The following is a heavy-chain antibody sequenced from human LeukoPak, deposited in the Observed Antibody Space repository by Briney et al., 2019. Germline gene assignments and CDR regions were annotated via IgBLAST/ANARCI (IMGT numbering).Heavy chain of an antibody. CDR3: ARDRISPGYGYYYYYGMDV. CDR1: GDSVSSNSAA. D-gene: IGHD5-18*01. V-gene: IGHV6-1*01. J-gene: IGHJ6*02. CDR2: TYYRSKWYN. Sequence: SQTLSLTCAISGDSVSSNSAAWNWIRQSPSRGLEWLGRTYYRSKWYNDYAVSVKSRITINPDTSKNQFSLQLNSVTPEDTAVYYCARDRISPGYGYYYYYGMDVWGQGTTVTVSS.